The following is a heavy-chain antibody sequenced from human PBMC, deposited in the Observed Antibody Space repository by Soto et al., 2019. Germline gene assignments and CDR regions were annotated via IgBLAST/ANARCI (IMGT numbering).Heavy chain of an antibody. CDR1: GFTFSSYA. D-gene: IGHD3-22*01. CDR3: AKKNLHYYDSSGYSALFDY. Sequence: GGSLRLSCAASGFTFSSYAMSWVRQAPGKGLEWVSAISGSGVSTYYADSVKGRFTISRDNSKNTLYLQMNSLRAEDTAVYYCAKKNLHYYDSSGYSALFDYWGQGTLVTVSS. J-gene: IGHJ4*02. CDR2: ISGSGVST. V-gene: IGHV3-23*01.